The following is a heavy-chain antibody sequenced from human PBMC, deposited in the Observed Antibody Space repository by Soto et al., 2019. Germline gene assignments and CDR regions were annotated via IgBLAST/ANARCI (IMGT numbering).Heavy chain of an antibody. D-gene: IGHD2-2*01. CDR3: AAASSTSGGYYGLDV. J-gene: IGHJ6*02. Sequence: QMQLLQSGPEVKKPGTSVKVSCKTSGFTFASSAMQWVRQARGQPLEWIGWIVVGSGHTNYAQKFQERITITRDMSTSTAYMEVSSLRSEDTAVYYCAAASSTSGGYYGLDVWGQGTTVTVSS. V-gene: IGHV1-58*02. CDR2: IVVGSGHT. CDR1: GFTFASSA.